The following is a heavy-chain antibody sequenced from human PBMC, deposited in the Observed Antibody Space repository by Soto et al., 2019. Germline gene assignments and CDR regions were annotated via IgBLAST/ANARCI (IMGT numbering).Heavy chain of an antibody. V-gene: IGHV1-3*05. J-gene: IGHJ6*02. CDR3: ARDPCYYGMDV. CDR1: GYTFTSYA. CDR2: INAGNGHT. Sequence: QVQLVQSGAEEKKPGASVKVSCKASGYTFTSYAMHWVRQAPGQRLEWMGWINAGNGHTKYSKKFQGRVTITRAPSASTAYMELSSLRAEDTAVYYCARDPCYYGMDVWGQGTTVTVSS.